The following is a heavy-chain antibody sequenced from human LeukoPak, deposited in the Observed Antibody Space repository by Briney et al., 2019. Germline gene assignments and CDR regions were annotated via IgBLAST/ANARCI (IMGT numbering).Heavy chain of an antibody. D-gene: IGHD2-2*02. J-gene: IGHJ4*02. CDR3: ARGGGVCSSTSCYTYFDY. Sequence: PSETLSLTCTVSGGSISSSSYYWGWIRQPPGTGLEWIGSIYYSGSTYYNPSLKSRVTISVDTSKNQFSLKLSSVTAADTAVYYCARGGGVCSSTSCYTYFDYWGQGTLVTVSS. CDR2: IYYSGST. V-gene: IGHV4-39*01. CDR1: GGSISSSSYY.